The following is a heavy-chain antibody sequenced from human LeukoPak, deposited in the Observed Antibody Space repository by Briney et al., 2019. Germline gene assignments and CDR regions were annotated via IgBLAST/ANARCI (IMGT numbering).Heavy chain of an antibody. CDR1: GFPFSSYA. V-gene: IGHV3-21*01. CDR2: ISSSSSYI. D-gene: IGHD3-22*01. J-gene: IGHJ6*03. Sequence: GGSLRLSCAASGFPFSSYAMHWVRQAPGKGLEWVSSISSSSSYIYYADSVKGRFTISRDNAKNSLYLQMKSLRAEDTAVYYCARTNTYYYDSSGYSYYYYTDVWGKGTTVTVSS. CDR3: ARTNTYYYDSSGYSYYYYTDV.